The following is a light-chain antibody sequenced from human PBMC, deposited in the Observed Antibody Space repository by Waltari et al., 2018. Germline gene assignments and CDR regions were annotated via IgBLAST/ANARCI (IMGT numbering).Light chain of an antibody. CDR3: SSYTTSHTAYWV. CDR1: NSDIGGYKY. V-gene: IGLV2-14*03. CDR2: DGT. J-gene: IGLJ3*02. Sequence: QSALTQPASVSGSPGQSITISCSGTNSDIGGYKYVSWYQQHPGKAPKLIIYDGTNRPSGISHRFSGSKSGITASLTISGLQAEDEGDYYCSSYTTSHTAYWVFGGGTRLTVL.